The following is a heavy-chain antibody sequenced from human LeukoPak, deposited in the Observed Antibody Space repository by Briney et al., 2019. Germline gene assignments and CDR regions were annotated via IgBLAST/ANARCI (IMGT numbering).Heavy chain of an antibody. CDR3: ARRSTVVARVDY. CDR2: IYPGDSNT. J-gene: IGHJ4*02. D-gene: IGHD4-23*01. CDR1: LDIITSYW. V-gene: IGHV5-51*01. Sequence: AECLKISCKGTLDIITSYWIGWGRQMPAEKLEWMGIIYPGDSNTRYSASFQGQVTISTDRSINTAYLQWNSLKASDTAMYYCARRSTVVARVDYWGQGTLVTVSS.